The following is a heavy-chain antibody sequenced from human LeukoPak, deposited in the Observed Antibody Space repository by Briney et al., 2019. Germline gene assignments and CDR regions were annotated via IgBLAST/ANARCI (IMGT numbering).Heavy chain of an antibody. CDR3: AGASSDGVIIDATSFDL. J-gene: IGHJ4*02. D-gene: IGHD2-15*01. Sequence: GGSLRLSCAVSGSIGINGYMSWVRQAPGKGLEWLSVIYRGGARYYSDSVKGRFTISRDSSNNAWHLQLHNLRVEDTAVYYCAGASSDGVIIDATSFDLWGQGTLVIVSS. V-gene: IGHV3-66*01. CDR1: GSIGINGY. CDR2: IYRGGAR.